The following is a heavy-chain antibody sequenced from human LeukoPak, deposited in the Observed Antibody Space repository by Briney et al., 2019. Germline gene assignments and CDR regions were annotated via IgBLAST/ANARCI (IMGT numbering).Heavy chain of an antibody. CDR1: GGFISSSSYY. V-gene: IGHV4-31*03. J-gene: IGHJ3*02. Sequence: SETLSLTCTVSGGFISSSSYYWGWIRQPPGKGLEWIGYIYYSGSTYYNPSLKSRVTISVDTSKNQFSLKLSSVTAADTAVYYCARVASSGSYGKDAFDIWGQGTMVTVSS. CDR2: IYYSGST. CDR3: ARVASSGSYGKDAFDI. D-gene: IGHD3-10*01.